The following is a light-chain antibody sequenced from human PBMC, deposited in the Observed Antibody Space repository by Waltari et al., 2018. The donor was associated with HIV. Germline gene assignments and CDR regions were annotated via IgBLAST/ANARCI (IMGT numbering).Light chain of an antibody. CDR2: AAA. V-gene: IGKV3-15*01. Sequence: EIVMTQSPVTLSVSPGGRVTLSCRASQSVGSNLAWYQQKPGQSHRLLSYAAATRATGIPVRFSGSGSGTEFTLTISSLQSEDIAVYCCQQDYHWPPYTFGQRTKLAMK. CDR1: QSVGSN. CDR3: QQDYHWPPYT. J-gene: IGKJ2*01.